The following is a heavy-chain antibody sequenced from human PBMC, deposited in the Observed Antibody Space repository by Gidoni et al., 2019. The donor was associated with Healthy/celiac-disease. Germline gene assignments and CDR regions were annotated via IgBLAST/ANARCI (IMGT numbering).Heavy chain of an antibody. CDR3: ARVVPAAGYYYYGMDV. CDR2: INHSGST. J-gene: IGHJ6*02. Sequence: QVQLQQWGAGLLKPSETLSLTCAVYGGSFSGYYWSWIRQPPGKGLEWIGEINHSGSTNYNPSLKSRVTISVDTSKNQFSLKLSSVTAADTAVYYCARVVPAAGYYYYGMDVWGQGTTVTVSS. D-gene: IGHD6-13*01. CDR1: GGSFSGYY. V-gene: IGHV4-34*01.